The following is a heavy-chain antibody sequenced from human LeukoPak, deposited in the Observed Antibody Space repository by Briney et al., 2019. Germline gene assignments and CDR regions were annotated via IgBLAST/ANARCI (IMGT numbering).Heavy chain of an antibody. D-gene: IGHD6-13*01. CDR3: ARSRIAAAGTSRWFDP. V-gene: IGHV4-34*01. CDR2: INHSGST. CDR1: GGSFSGYY. Sequence: PSETLSLTCAVYGGSFSGYYWSWIRQPPGKGLEWIGEINHSGSTNYNPSLKSRVTISVDTSKNQFSLKLSSVTAADTAVYYCARSRIAAAGTSRWFDPWGQGTLVTVS. J-gene: IGHJ5*02.